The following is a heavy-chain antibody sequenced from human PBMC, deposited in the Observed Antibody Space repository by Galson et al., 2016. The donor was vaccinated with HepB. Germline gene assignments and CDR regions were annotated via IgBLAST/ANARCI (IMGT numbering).Heavy chain of an antibody. CDR1: GFTFSSYA. J-gene: IGHJ4*02. Sequence: SLRLSCAASGFTFSSYAMNWVRQAPGKGLEWVSSIGGNARSTYYADSVKGRFTISRDISKNTLYLQVNSLRAEDTAVYYCAKDLSYWNSPFFDYWGQGTLVTVSS. D-gene: IGHD1-7*01. CDR2: IGGNARST. V-gene: IGHV3-23*01. CDR3: AKDLSYWNSPFFDY.